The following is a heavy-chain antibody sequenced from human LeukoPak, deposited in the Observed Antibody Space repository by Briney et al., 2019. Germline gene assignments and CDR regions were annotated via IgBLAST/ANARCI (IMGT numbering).Heavy chain of an antibody. CDR3: AKGIGYGDYFY. CDR1: GGSISTYY. J-gene: IGHJ4*02. D-gene: IGHD4-17*01. V-gene: IGHV4-59*01. Sequence: SETLSLTCTVSGGSISTYYWSWIRQPPGKGLDWIGYIYNSGSTNYNPSLRSRITISVDTSKNQFSLKLTSVTAADTAVYYCAKGIGYGDYFYWGQGTLVTVSS. CDR2: IYNSGST.